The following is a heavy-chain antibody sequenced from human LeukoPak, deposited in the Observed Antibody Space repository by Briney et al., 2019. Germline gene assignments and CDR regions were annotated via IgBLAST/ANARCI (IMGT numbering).Heavy chain of an antibody. CDR1: GFIFSTHA. J-gene: IGHJ5*02. D-gene: IGHD3-3*01. Sequence: GRSLRLSCTASGFIFSTHAMHWVRQAPGKGLEWVAVISYDGSNKYSADSLKGRFTISRDNSKNTLYLQMNSLRAEDTAVYYCARDGQDYDFWSGYVNWFDPWGQGTLVTVSS. V-gene: IGHV3-30-3*01. CDR3: ARDGQDYDFWSGYVNWFDP. CDR2: ISYDGSNK.